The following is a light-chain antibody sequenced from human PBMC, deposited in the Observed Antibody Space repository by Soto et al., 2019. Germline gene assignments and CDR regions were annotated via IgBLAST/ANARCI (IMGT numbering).Light chain of an antibody. CDR3: NSYAGSNNFVV. Sequence: QSVLTQPPSASGSPGQSVTISCTGTSSDVAGYNFVSWYQQHPGKAPKLIIYDVSKRPSGVPDRFSGSKSGNTASLTVSGLQAEDEADYYCNSYAGSNNFVVFGGGTQLTVL. CDR1: SSDVAGYNF. J-gene: IGLJ2*01. V-gene: IGLV2-8*01. CDR2: DVS.